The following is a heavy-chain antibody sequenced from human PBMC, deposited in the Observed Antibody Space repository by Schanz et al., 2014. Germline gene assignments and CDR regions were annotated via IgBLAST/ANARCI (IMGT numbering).Heavy chain of an antibody. CDR1: RYTFNTYG. D-gene: IGHD6-19*01. Sequence: QVQLVQSGDEVKKPGASVKVSCEASRYTFNTYGLNWVRQAPGQGLEWMGWISAYTNNTNYAQKLQGRVTMTTDTSTSTAYMELRSLRSDDTAVYYCARGGYSSGWYDRDIAHFDYWGQGTLVTVSS. V-gene: IGHV1-18*01. CDR3: ARGGYSSGWYDRDIAHFDY. CDR2: ISAYTNNT. J-gene: IGHJ4*02.